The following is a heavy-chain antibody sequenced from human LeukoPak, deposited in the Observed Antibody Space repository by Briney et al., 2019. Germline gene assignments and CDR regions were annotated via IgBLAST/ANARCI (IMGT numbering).Heavy chain of an antibody. J-gene: IGHJ3*02. Sequence: GGSLRLSCAASGFTFSSYAMSWVRQAPGKGLEWVSSISSSSSYIYYADSVKGRFTISRDNAKNSLYLQMNSLRAEDTAVYYCAREYYYDSSGYPDAFDIWGQGTMVTVSS. CDR2: ISSSSSYI. V-gene: IGHV3-21*01. CDR1: GFTFSSYA. D-gene: IGHD3-22*01. CDR3: AREYYYDSSGYPDAFDI.